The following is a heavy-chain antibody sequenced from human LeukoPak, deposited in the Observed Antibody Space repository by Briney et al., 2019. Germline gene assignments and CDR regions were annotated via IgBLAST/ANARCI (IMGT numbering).Heavy chain of an antibody. D-gene: IGHD3-22*01. J-gene: IGHJ4*02. CDR1: GFPFSSYS. CDR3: ARDLSRGSGYNDY. CDR2: ISSSSSYI. V-gene: IGHV3-21*01. Sequence: GGALRLSCAASGFPFSSYSMNWVRPAPGEGLEWVSSISSSSSYIYYADSVKGRFTISRDNAKNSLYLQMNSLRAEDTAVYYCARDLSRGSGYNDYWGQGTLVTVSS.